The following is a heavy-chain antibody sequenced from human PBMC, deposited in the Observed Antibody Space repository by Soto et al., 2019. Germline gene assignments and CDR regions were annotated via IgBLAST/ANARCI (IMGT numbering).Heavy chain of an antibody. CDR2: ISAYNGNT. D-gene: IGHD1-1*01. CDR3: AREARNRHSFDY. CDR1: GYTFTSYG. J-gene: IGHJ4*02. Sequence: ASVKVSCKASGYTFTSYGISWVRQAPGQGLEWMGWISAYNGNTNYAQKFQGRVTMTTDTSTSTAYMELSRLRSDDTAVYYCAREARNRHSFDYWGQGTLVTVSS. V-gene: IGHV1-18*01.